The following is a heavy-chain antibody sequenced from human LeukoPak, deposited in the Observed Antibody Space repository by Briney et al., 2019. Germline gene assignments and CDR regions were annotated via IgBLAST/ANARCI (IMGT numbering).Heavy chain of an antibody. CDR1: GGSFSGYY. J-gene: IGHJ4*02. CDR2: IYYSGST. CDR3: ARGAEMADDY. V-gene: IGHV4-59*01. Sequence: SETLSLTCAVYGGSFSGYYWSWIRQPPGKGLEWIGYIYYSGSTNYNPSLKSRVTISVDTSKNQFSLKLGSVTAADTAVYYCARGAEMADDYWGQGTLVTVSS. D-gene: IGHD5-24*01.